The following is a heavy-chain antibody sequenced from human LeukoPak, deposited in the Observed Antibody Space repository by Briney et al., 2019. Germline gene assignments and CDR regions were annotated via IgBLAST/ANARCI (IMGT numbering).Heavy chain of an antibody. CDR2: IRGSGSST. J-gene: IGHJ3*02. Sequence: GSLRLSCAASGFTFSSYAMNWVRQAPGKGLEWVSAIRGSGSSTYYADSVKGRFTISRDNSKNTLYLQMNSLRAEDTAVYYCAKDLGFWSGYTDAFDIWGQGTMVTVSS. V-gene: IGHV3-23*01. CDR3: AKDLGFWSGYTDAFDI. CDR1: GFTFSSYA. D-gene: IGHD3-3*01.